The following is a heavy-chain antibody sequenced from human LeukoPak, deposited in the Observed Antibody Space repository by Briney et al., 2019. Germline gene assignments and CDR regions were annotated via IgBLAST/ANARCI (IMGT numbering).Heavy chain of an antibody. CDR3: ATEPRIAAAGSSY. CDR2: IYYSGAT. Sequence: GSLRLSCAASGFTFSSYVMHWVRQAPGKGLEWIAMIYYSGATYYNPSLKSRVTISIDTSKNKFSLNLSSVTAADTAVFYCATEPRIAAAGSSYWGQGTLVTVSS. V-gene: IGHV4-38-2*01. J-gene: IGHJ4*02. CDR1: GFTFSSYV. D-gene: IGHD6-13*01.